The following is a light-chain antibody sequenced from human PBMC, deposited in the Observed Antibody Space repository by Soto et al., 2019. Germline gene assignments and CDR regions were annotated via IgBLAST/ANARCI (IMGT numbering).Light chain of an antibody. J-gene: IGLJ2*01. CDR1: TSNIGGNT. Sequence: QSVLTQPPSASGTPGQRVTISCSGTTSNIGGNTVNWYQQLPGTAPKLLIYNNNHRPSGVPYRFSGSTSGTSASLAISRLQSEDEAAYYCAAWDESLNAVTFGGGTKLTVL. V-gene: IGLV1-44*01. CDR3: AAWDESLNAVT. CDR2: NNN.